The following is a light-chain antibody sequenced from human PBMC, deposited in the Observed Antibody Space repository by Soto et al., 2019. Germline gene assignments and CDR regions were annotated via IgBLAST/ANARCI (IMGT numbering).Light chain of an antibody. Sequence: DIQMTQSPSTLSASVGDRVTITCRASQSISSWLAWYQQKPGEAPKLLIYKASSLESGVPSRFSGSGSGTEFTLTISSLQSDDCATHYCQQYNSYSPLTFGGGTKVEIK. CDR3: QQYNSYSPLT. J-gene: IGKJ4*01. CDR1: QSISSW. V-gene: IGKV1-5*03. CDR2: KAS.